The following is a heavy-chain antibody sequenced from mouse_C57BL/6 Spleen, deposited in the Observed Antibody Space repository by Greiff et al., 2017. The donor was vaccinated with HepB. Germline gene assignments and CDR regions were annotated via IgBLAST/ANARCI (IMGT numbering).Heavy chain of an antibody. D-gene: IGHD3-3*01. V-gene: IGHV1-19*01. Sequence: EVQLQQSGPVLVKPGASVKMSCKASGYTFTDYYMNWVKQSHGKSLEWIGVINPYNGGTSYNQKFKGKATLTVDKSSSTAYMELNSLTSEDSAVYYCAREGTRDAMDYWGQGTSVTVSS. CDR2: INPYNGGT. CDR3: AREGTRDAMDY. CDR1: GYTFTDYY. J-gene: IGHJ4*01.